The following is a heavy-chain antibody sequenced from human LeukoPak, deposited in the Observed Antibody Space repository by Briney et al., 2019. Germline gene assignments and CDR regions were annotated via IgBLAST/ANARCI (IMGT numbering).Heavy chain of an antibody. CDR1: GGSISSYY. V-gene: IGHV4-59*01. CDR3: ARVSSRSVVVYGLEFDY. Sequence: PSETLSLTCTVSGGSISSYYWSWIRQPPGKGLEWIGYIYYSGSTNYNPSLKSRVTISVDTSEDQFSLKLSSVTAADTAVYYCARVSSRSVVVYGLEFDYWGQGTLVTVSS. D-gene: IGHD3-22*01. CDR2: IYYSGST. J-gene: IGHJ4*02.